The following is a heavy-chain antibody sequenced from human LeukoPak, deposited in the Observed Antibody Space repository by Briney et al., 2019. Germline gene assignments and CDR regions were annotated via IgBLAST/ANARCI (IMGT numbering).Heavy chain of an antibody. CDR1: GFTFSSYS. Sequence: SGGSLRLSCAASGFTFSSYSMNWVCQAPRKGLEWVSSISSSSSYIYYADSVKGRFTISRDNAKNSLYLQMNSLRAEDTAVYYCARDIPLSGYSYGFHWFDPWGQGTLVTVSS. D-gene: IGHD5-18*01. CDR3: ARDIPLSGYSYGFHWFDP. V-gene: IGHV3-21*01. J-gene: IGHJ5*02. CDR2: ISSSSSYI.